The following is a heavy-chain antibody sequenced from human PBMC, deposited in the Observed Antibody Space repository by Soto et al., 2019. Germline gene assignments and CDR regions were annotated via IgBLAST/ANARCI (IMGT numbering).Heavy chain of an antibody. CDR3: ARGRVVITLYYFDY. CDR1: GGSFSGYY. J-gene: IGHJ4*02. D-gene: IGHD3-22*01. Sequence: VQLQQWGAGLLKPSETLSLTCAVYGGSFSGYYWSWIRQPPGKGLEWIGEINHSGSTNYNPSLKSRVTISVDTSKNQFSLKLSSVTAADTAVYYCARGRVVITLYYFDYWGQGTLVTVSS. V-gene: IGHV4-34*01. CDR2: INHSGST.